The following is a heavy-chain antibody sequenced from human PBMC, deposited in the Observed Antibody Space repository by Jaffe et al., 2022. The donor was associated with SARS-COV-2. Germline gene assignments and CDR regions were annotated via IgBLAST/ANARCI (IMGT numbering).Heavy chain of an antibody. D-gene: IGHD2-2*01. CDR3: ARLTDSEVRPVAMLFDF. J-gene: IGHJ4*02. V-gene: IGHV3-23*01. CDR1: GFIFSNNA. Sequence: EVQLLQSGGGSVQTGGSLRLPCEASGFIFSNNAMSWVRQAPGKGLEWVSVISGSGTKTYYADSVKGRFTISRDNSKNTVSLQMNSLTTEDTATYYCARLTDSEVRPVAMLFDFWGQGTPVTVSS. CDR2: ISGSGTKT.